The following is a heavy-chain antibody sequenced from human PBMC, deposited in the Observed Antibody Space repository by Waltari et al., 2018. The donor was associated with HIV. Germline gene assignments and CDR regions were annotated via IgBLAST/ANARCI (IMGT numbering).Heavy chain of an antibody. CDR1: GYTFTSYN. V-gene: IGHV1-8*01. J-gene: IGHJ4*02. D-gene: IGHD1-26*01. CDR2: MNPNTGDT. Sequence: QVQLVQSGAEVKKPGASVKVYCKASGYTFTSYNIYWVRQAPGQGLEWMGWMNPNTGDTAYAQKFQGRVTMTRNTSMSTAYMELSSLRSEDTAVYYCARVRRPSGSYYLSYWGQGTLVTVSS. CDR3: ARVRRPSGSYYLSY.